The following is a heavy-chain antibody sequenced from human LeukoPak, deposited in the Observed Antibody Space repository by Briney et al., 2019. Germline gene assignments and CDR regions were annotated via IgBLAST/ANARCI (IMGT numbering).Heavy chain of an antibody. CDR1: GGSISSYY. CDR3: ARPYGSGWYGAFDI. CDR2: IYYSGST. Sequence: SETLSLTCTVSGGSISSYYWSWIRQPPGKGLEWIGYIYYSGSTNYNPSLKSRVSISVDTSKNQFSLKLSSVTAADTAVYYCARPYGSGWYGAFDIWGQGTMVTVSS. J-gene: IGHJ3*02. V-gene: IGHV4-59*08. D-gene: IGHD6-19*01.